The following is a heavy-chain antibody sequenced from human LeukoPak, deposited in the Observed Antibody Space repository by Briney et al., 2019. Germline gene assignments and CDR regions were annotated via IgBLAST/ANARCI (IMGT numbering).Heavy chain of an antibody. CDR1: GYTFTSYA. V-gene: IGHV1-3*01. Sequence: GASVKVSCKASGYTFTSYAMHWVRQAPGQRLEWMGWINAGNGNTKYSQKFQGRVTITRDTSASTACMELSSLRSEDTAVYYCARDPGYGDSPGSYWGQGTLVTVSS. CDR3: ARDPGYGDSPGSY. J-gene: IGHJ4*02. D-gene: IGHD4-17*01. CDR2: INAGNGNT.